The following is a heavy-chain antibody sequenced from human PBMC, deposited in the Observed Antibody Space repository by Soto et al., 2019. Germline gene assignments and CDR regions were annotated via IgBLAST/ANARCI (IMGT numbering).Heavy chain of an antibody. CDR2: IYYSGST. D-gene: IGHD4-17*01. CDR3: AREDDYGGNCFDY. CDR1: GGSISSRGYY. J-gene: IGHJ4*02. Sequence: SENLSLTCTVSGGSISSRGYYWSWIRQHPGKDLEWIGYIYYSGSTYYNPSLKSRVTISVDTSKNQFSLKLSSVTAADTAVYYCAREDDYGGNCFDYWGQGTLVTVSS. V-gene: IGHV4-31*03.